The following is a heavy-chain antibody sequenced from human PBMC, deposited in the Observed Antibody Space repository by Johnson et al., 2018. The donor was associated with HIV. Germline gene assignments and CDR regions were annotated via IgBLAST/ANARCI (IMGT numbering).Heavy chain of an antibody. J-gene: IGHJ3*02. V-gene: IGHV3-23*04. CDR2: IRASGVTK. CDR3: AREIAAAGVDTFDI. Sequence: MQLVESGGGLVQPGGSLRLSCAASEFIFSGYAMTWVRQAPGKGLEWVSGIRASGVTKDYADSVKGRFTISRDNSKNTLYLQMNNLRVEDTAVYYCAREIAAAGVDTFDIWGQGTMVTVSS. D-gene: IGHD6-13*01. CDR1: EFIFSGYA.